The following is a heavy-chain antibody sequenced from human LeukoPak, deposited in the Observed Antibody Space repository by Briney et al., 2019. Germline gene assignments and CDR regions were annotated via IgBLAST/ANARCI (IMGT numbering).Heavy chain of an antibody. V-gene: IGHV3-15*01. J-gene: IGHJ4*02. CDR1: GFTFSNAW. D-gene: IGHD3-10*01. CDR2: IKSKTAGGTT. CDR3: TTDSGYYGSGTFLVP. Sequence: PGGSLRLSCAASGFTFSNAWLTWVRQAPGEGLEWVGRIKSKTAGGTTDYPSPVKGRFIISRDDSKNPLYLQMNSLETEDTAVYYCTTDSGYYGSGTFLVPWGQGTLVTVSS.